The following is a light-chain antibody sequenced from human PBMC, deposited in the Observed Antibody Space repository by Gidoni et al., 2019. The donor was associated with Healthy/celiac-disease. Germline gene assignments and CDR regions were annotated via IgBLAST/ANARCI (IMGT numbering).Light chain of an antibody. V-gene: IGKV3-11*01. J-gene: IGKJ1*01. Sequence: ELVLTQSPATLSLSPGERATLSCRASQSVSSYLAWYQQKPGQAPRLLIYDASNRATGIPARFSGSGSGTDFTLTISSLEPEDFAVYYCQQRSNWPGTFXXXTKVEIK. CDR2: DAS. CDR1: QSVSSY. CDR3: QQRSNWPGT.